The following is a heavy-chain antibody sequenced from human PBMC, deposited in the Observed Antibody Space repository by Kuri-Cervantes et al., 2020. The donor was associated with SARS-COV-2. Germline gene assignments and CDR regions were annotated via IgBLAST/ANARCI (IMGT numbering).Heavy chain of an antibody. D-gene: IGHD2-2*01. J-gene: IGHJ4*02. Sequence: ESLKISCAVYGGSFSGYYWSWIRQPPGKGLEWIGEINHSGSTYYNPSLKSRVTISVDTSKNQFSLKLSSVTAADTAVYYCARHFRSSTSCFDYWGQGTLVTVSS. CDR2: INHSGST. CDR1: GGSFSGYY. V-gene: IGHV4-34*01. CDR3: ARHFRSSTSCFDY.